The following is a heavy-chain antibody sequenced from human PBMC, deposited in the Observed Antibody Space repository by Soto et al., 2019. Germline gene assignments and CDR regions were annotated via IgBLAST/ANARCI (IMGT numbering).Heavy chain of an antibody. CDR2: FFYNGST. Sequence: QVQLQESGPGLVKPSETLSLTCTVSGGSISHYFWSWIRQPPGKGLEWIGYFFYNGSTNYNPSLKSRVPISADTSKSQFSLKLSSVTAADTAVYYCARDRYMDVWGKGTTVTVSS. V-gene: IGHV4-59*01. CDR1: GGSISHYF. J-gene: IGHJ6*03. CDR3: ARDRYMDV.